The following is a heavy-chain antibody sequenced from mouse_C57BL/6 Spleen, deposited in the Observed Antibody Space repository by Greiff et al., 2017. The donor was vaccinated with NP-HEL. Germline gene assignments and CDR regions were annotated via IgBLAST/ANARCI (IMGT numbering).Heavy chain of an antibody. V-gene: IGHV1-15*01. Sequence: VQLQQSGAELVRPGASVTLSCKASGYTFTDYEMHWVKQTPVHGLEWIGAIDPETGGTAYNQKFKGKAILTADKSSSTAYMELRSLTSEDSAVYDCTRWGSPRYWFAYWGQGTLVTVSA. CDR3: TRWGSPRYWFAY. CDR2: IDPETGGT. D-gene: IGHD3-1*01. J-gene: IGHJ3*01. CDR1: GYTFTDYE.